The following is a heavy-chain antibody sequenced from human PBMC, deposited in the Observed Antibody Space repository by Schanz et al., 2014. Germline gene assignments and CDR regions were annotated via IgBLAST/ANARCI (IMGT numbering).Heavy chain of an antibody. CDR1: GYTFTTYY. D-gene: IGHD6-6*01. V-gene: IGHV1-46*03. CDR2: INPSGGST. Sequence: QVHLVQSGAEVKKPGASMKVSCKASGYTFTTYYMLWVRQAPGQGLEWMGIINPSGGSTRYGQKFQGRITVTTDTSTSTVYLELSSLRSDDTAVYYCGRGFSRSYIDFCGQGTLITVSS. CDR3: GRGFSRSYIDF. J-gene: IGHJ4*02.